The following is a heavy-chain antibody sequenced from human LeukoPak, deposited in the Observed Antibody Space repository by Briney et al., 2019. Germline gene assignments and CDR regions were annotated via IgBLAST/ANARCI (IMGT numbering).Heavy chain of an antibody. V-gene: IGHV3-23*01. J-gene: IGHJ4*02. CDR2: ITSSGAAT. CDR1: GFTSSSYA. Sequence: PGGSLRLSCAASGFTSSSYAMSWVRHAPGKGLEWVSSITSSGAATYYADSVKGRFTISRDNSDNTLYLQMNSLRAEDTAVYYCEKDRPNYYGSNGHYYKLNGDCWGQGTLVTVSS. CDR3: EKDRPNYYGSNGHYYKLNGDC. D-gene: IGHD3-22*01.